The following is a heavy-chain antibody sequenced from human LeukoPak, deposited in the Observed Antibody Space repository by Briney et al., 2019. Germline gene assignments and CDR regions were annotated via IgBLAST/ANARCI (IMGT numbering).Heavy chain of an antibody. Sequence: GGSLRLSCAASGFTFSSYAMSWVRQAPGKGLEWVSAISGSGGSTYYADSMKGRFTISRDNSKNTLYLQMNSLRAEDTAVYYCAKNPYPIPVPAARFDYWGQGTLVTVSS. V-gene: IGHV3-23*01. D-gene: IGHD2-2*01. CDR2: ISGSGGST. J-gene: IGHJ4*02. CDR3: AKNPYPIPVPAARFDY. CDR1: GFTFSSYA.